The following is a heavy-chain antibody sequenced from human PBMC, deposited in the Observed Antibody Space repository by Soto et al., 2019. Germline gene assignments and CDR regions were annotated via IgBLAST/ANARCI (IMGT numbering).Heavy chain of an antibody. Sequence: GGSLRLSCAASGFTFSSYAMSWVRQAPGKGLEWVSAISGSGGSTHYADPVKGRFTISRDDSQNTVYLEMNSLKTEDTAIYYCAADLPYWEAYAFXYWGQGNLVTVSS. CDR3: AADLPYWEAYAFXY. D-gene: IGHD1-26*01. V-gene: IGHV3-23*01. CDR2: ISGSGGST. J-gene: IGHJ4*02. CDR1: GFTFSSYA.